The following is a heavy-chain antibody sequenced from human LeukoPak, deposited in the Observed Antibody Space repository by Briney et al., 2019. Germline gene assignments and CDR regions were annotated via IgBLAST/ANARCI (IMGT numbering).Heavy chain of an antibody. CDR3: ARDTIAGTY. Sequence: GRSLRLSCAASGFTFSSYAMHWVRQAPGKGLEWVAVISYDGSNKYYADSVKGRFTISRDNSKNTLYLQMNSLRAEDTAVYYCARDTIAGTYWGQGTLVTVSS. V-gene: IGHV3-30*04. J-gene: IGHJ4*02. D-gene: IGHD6-13*01. CDR1: GFTFSSYA. CDR2: ISYDGSNK.